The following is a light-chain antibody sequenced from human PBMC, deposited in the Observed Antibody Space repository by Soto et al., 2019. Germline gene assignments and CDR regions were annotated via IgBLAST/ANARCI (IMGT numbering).Light chain of an antibody. CDR1: QSVDNY. V-gene: IGKV3-11*01. CDR3: QQRSNRPRFT. CDR2: DVS. Sequence: EIVLTQSPATLSLSPGERATLSCRASQSVDNYLAWYQQKPGQAPRLLIYDVSNQATGTPARFSGSGSGTDFTLSISSLEPEDFAVYYCQQRSNRPRFTFGPGTKVDIK. J-gene: IGKJ3*01.